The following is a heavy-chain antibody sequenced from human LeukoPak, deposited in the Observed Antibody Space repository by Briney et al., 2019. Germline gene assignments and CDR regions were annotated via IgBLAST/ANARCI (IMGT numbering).Heavy chain of an antibody. CDR1: GFTFSIYG. V-gene: IGHV3-23*01. Sequence: GGSLRLSCAASGFTFSIYGMSWVRQAPGKGLEWVSGISARGGVTYYADSVKGRFTLSRDNSRNTLYVEMNSLRAEDTAVYYCAKVASGSGSYYNDYWGQGTLVTVSS. D-gene: IGHD3-10*01. CDR3: AKVASGSGSYYNDY. CDR2: ISARGGVT. J-gene: IGHJ4*02.